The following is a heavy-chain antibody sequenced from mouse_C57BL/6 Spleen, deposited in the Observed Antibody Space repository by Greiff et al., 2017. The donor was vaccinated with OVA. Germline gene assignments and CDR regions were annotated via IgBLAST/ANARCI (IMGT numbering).Heavy chain of an antibody. CDR3: ARGMVVEGYFDY. V-gene: IGHV1-52*01. Sequence: QVQLQQPGAELVRPGSSVKLSCKASGYTFTSYWMHWVKQRPIQGLEWIGNIDPSDSETHYNQKFKDKATLTVDKSSSTAYMQLSSLTSEDSAVYYCARGMVVEGYFDYWGQGTTLTVSS. J-gene: IGHJ2*01. CDR1: GYTFTSYW. D-gene: IGHD1-1*01. CDR2: IDPSDSET.